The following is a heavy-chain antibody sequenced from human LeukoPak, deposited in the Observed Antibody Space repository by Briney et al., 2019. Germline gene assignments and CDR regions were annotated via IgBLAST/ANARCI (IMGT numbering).Heavy chain of an antibody. CDR2: ISGSGSST. Sequence: GGSLRLSCAASGFTFSSYSMNWVRQAPGKGLGWVSAISGSGSSTYYADSVKGRFTISRDNSKNTVYLQMNSLRAEDTAVYYCAQGTGEGRMSIDYWGQGTLVTVSS. V-gene: IGHV3-23*01. J-gene: IGHJ4*02. CDR3: AQGTGEGRMSIDY. CDR1: GFTFSSYS. D-gene: IGHD3-10*01.